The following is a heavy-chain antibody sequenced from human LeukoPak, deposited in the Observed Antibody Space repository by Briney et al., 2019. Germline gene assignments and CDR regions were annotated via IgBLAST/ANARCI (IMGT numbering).Heavy chain of an antibody. CDR2: VSGSGGST. D-gene: IGHD6-19*01. CDR1: GFTFTNYA. CDR3: AKSESHSGWYS. Sequence: PGGSLRLSCAASGFTFTNYAMSWVRQAPGKGLEWVAAVSGSGGSTYFADSAKGRSTISRDNSKNTMSLQMNSLRAEDTAIYYCAKSESHSGWYSWGQGTLVTVSS. V-gene: IGHV3-23*01. J-gene: IGHJ4*02.